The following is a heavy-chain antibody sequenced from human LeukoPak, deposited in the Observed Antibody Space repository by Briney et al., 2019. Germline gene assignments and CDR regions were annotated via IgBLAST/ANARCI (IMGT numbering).Heavy chain of an antibody. CDR2: INQDGSQT. J-gene: IGHJ2*01. CDR1: GFTLSCYW. V-gene: IGHV3-7*01. Sequence: AGGSLRLSCAASGFTLSCYWMHWVRQAPGRGLEWVANINQDGSQTYYLGSVKGRFTISRDNAKDSLYLQMNSLRVDDTAVYYCARRYFDLWGRGTLVSVSS. CDR3: ARRYFDL.